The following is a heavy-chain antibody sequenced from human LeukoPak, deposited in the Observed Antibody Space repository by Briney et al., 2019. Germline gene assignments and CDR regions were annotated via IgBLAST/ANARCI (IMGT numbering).Heavy chain of an antibody. CDR1: GGSISTSNYY. D-gene: IGHD4-17*01. CDR3: ASSYGDSPPAFDY. J-gene: IGHJ4*02. CDR2: IYTSGST. Sequence: SETLSLTCTVSGGSISTSNYYWSWIRQPAGKGLEWIGRIYTSGSTNYNPSLKSRVTISVDTSKNQFSLKLSSVTAADTAVYYCASSYGDSPPAFDYWGQGTLVTVSS. V-gene: IGHV4-61*02.